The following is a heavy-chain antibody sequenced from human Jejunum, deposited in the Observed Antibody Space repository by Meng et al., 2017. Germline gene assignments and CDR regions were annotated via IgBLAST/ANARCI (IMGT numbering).Heavy chain of an antibody. V-gene: IGHV4-59*01. CDR1: GGSISSYY. CDR2: IYYSGST. D-gene: IGHD4-23*01. CDR3: ARLKGGGFVDY. Sequence: LSCTVSGGSISSYYWSWIRQPPGKGLEWIGYIYYSGSTNYNASLKSRVTISVDTPKNQFSLKLSSVTAADTAVYYCARLKGGGFVDYWGQGTLVTVSS. J-gene: IGHJ4*02.